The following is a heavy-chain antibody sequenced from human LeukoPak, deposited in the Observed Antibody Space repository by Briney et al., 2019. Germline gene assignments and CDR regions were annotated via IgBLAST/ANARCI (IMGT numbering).Heavy chain of an antibody. CDR1: GGSIGSYY. D-gene: IGHD2-2*01. V-gene: IGHV4-59*01. CDR2: IYYSGST. Sequence: SETLSLTCTVSGGSIGSYYWSWIRQPPGKGLEWIGYIYYSGSTNYNPSLKSRVTISVDTSKNQFSLKLSSVTAADTAVYYCAREIPYCSSTSCYDKGFFDYWGQGTLVTVSS. CDR3: AREIPYCSSTSCYDKGFFDY. J-gene: IGHJ4*02.